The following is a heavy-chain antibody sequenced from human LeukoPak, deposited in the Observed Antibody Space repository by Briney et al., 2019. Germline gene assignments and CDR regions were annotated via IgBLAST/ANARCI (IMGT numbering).Heavy chain of an antibody. Sequence: SETLSLTCTVSGGSISNYYWSWIRQPPGKGLEWIGCINYSGSTSYNPSLKSRVTISGDTSKNQFSLKLSSVTAADTAVYYCTRRGGSSSSDWFDPWGQGTLVIVSS. CDR2: INYSGST. J-gene: IGHJ5*02. CDR3: TRRGGSSSSDWFDP. V-gene: IGHV4-59*08. D-gene: IGHD6-6*01. CDR1: GGSISNYY.